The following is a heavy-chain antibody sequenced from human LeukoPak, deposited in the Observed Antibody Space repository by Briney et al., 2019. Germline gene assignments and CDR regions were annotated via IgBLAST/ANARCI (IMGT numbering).Heavy chain of an antibody. CDR2: ISGSGGST. J-gene: IGHJ6*02. CDR1: GFTFSSYA. Sequence: GGSLRLSCAASGFTFSSYAMSWVRQAPGKGLEWVSAISGSGGSTYYADSVKGRFTISRDNSKNTLYLQMNSLRAEDTAVYYCAKGYSGYTGPYYYYGMDVWGQGTTVTVSS. CDR3: AKGYSGYTGPYYYYGMDV. V-gene: IGHV3-23*01. D-gene: IGHD5-12*01.